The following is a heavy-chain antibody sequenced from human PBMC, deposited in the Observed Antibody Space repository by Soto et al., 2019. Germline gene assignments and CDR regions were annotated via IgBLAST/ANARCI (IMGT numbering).Heavy chain of an antibody. V-gene: IGHV3-23*01. J-gene: IGHJ4*02. D-gene: IGHD3-9*01. CDR1: GLTFGEYA. CDR3: ARIPHRYDAFTGPGD. Sequence: LRWSCGASGLTFGEYAMAGVRGAGGDGLEGGGRSSGGGGGTDYADSVKGRFTISRDNSETKLYLPLNSLRVEDTAIYFCARIPHRYDAFTGPGDWGQGALVTVSS. CDR2: SSGGGGGT.